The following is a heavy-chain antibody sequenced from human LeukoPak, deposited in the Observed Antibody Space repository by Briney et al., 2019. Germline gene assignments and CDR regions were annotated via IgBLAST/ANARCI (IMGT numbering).Heavy chain of an antibody. J-gene: IGHJ2*01. Sequence: SETLSLTCTVSGASISSYYWSWIRQPPGKGLEWIGYIFYSGSTNYNPSLKSRVTISIDTSKNQSSLKLSSVTAADTAVYYCARVTTTSWYVWYFDLWGRGTLVTVSS. V-gene: IGHV4-59*01. CDR1: GASISSYY. D-gene: IGHD6-13*01. CDR3: ARVTTTSWYVWYFDL. CDR2: IFYSGST.